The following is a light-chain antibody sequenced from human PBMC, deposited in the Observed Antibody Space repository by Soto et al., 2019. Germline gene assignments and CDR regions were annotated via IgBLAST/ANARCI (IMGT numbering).Light chain of an antibody. CDR1: QSVSSY. J-gene: IGKJ4*01. CDR3: QQYGSSPLT. V-gene: IGKV3-20*01. CDR2: DTS. Sequence: EIVLTQSPGTLSLSVGERVTLSCRASQSVSSYLAWYQQTPGQAPRLLIYDTSNRATGTPDRFSGSGSGTDFPLTISRLEPEDFTVYYCQQYGSSPLTCGGGPTVEIK.